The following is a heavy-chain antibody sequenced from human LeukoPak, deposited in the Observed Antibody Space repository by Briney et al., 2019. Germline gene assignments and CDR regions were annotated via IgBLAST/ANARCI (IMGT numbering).Heavy chain of an antibody. J-gene: IGHJ6*03. V-gene: IGHV3-21*01. Sequence: GGSLRLSCAASGFTFSSYSMDWVRQAPGKGLEWVSSISSSSSYIYYADSVKGRFTISRDNAKNSLFLQMNSLRAEDTALYYCARDAGNGDYFYYYMDVWGKGTTVTVSS. D-gene: IGHD4-23*01. CDR1: GFTFSSYS. CDR2: ISSSSSYI. CDR3: ARDAGNGDYFYYYMDV.